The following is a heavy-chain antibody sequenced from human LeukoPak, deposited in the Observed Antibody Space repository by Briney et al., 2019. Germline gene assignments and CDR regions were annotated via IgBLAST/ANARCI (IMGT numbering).Heavy chain of an antibody. CDR3: ATDFYDST. CDR2: IRSNTDGGTI. J-gene: IGHJ5*02. CDR1: GFTFSNAW. V-gene: IGHV3-15*07. D-gene: IGHD3-22*01. Sequence: GGSLRLSCATSGFTFSNAWMNWVRQAPGKGLEWVGRIRSNTDGGTIDYAAPVKGRFTLSRDDSKTTLYLQMNSLQTEDTAVYYCATDFYDSTWGQGTLVTVSS.